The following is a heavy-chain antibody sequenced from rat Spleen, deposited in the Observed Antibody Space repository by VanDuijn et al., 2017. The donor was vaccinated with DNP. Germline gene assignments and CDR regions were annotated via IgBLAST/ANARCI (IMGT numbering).Heavy chain of an antibody. CDR2: ISYDGSST. D-gene: IGHD1-10*01. Sequence: EVQLVESGGGLVQPGRSLKLSCAASGFTFSNYGMAWVRQAPTKGMEWVATISYDGSSTYYRDSVKGRFTISRDNAKSTLYLQMDSLRSEDTATYYCAIQQAWYFDFWGPGTMVTVSS. CDR3: AIQQAWYFDF. V-gene: IGHV5-29*01. CDR1: GFTFSNYG. J-gene: IGHJ1*01.